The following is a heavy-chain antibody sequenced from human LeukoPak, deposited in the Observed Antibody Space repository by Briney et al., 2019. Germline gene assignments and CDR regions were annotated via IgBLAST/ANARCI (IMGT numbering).Heavy chain of an antibody. J-gene: IGHJ3*02. CDR2: ISISTRHI. D-gene: IGHD3-16*01. Sequence: PGGSLRLSCAASGFTFSNYNMNWVRQAPGKGLEWVSSISISTRHIYYADSLKGRFTISRDNAQNSLYLQMNSLTAEDTAVYYCSRGGLGLPRQDVFDIWGQGTMVTVSS. CDR1: GFTFSNYN. CDR3: SRGGLGLPRQDVFDI. V-gene: IGHV3-21*01.